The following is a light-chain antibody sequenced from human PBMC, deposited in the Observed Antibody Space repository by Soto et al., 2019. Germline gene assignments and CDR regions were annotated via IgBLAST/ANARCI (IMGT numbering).Light chain of an antibody. CDR1: QSISSW. V-gene: IGKV1-5*03. J-gene: IGKJ4*01. CDR2: KAS. Sequence: DTQMTQSPSTLSASVGARVPITCRARQSISSWLAWYQQKPGKAPKLLIYKASTLKSGVPSRFSGSGSGTEFTLTISSLQPEDFATYYCQQLNSYPLTFGGGTKVDIK. CDR3: QQLNSYPLT.